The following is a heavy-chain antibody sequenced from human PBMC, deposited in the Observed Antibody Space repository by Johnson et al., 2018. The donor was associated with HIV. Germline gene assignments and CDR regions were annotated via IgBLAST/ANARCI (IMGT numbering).Heavy chain of an antibody. CDR2: IVSDVSSA. V-gene: IGHV3-NL1*01. CDR3: ARSKDCSGGNCPDGFDI. CDR1: GFTFSSYG. D-gene: IGHD2-15*01. Sequence: QVQLVESGGGVVQPGGSLRLSCAASGFTFSSYGMHWVRQAPGKGLEWVSRIVSDVSSAIYTDSVTGRFTISRDNTKNTVYLQMNSLRAENTAVYYCARSKDCSGGNCPDGFDIWGQGTMVIVS. J-gene: IGHJ3*02.